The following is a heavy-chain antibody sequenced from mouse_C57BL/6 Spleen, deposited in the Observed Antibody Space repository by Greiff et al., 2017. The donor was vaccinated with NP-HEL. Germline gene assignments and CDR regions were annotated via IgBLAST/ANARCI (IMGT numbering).Heavy chain of an antibody. Sequence: VQLQQSGAELARPGASVKLSCKASGSTFTSYGISWVKQRTGQGLEWIGEIYPRSGNTYYNEKFKEKATLTADKSSSTAYMELRSLTSEDSAVYFCARDEDDYDGYWGQGTTLTVSS. CDR3: ARDEDDYDGY. CDR1: GSTFTSYG. D-gene: IGHD2-4*01. J-gene: IGHJ2*01. V-gene: IGHV1-81*01. CDR2: IYPRSGNT.